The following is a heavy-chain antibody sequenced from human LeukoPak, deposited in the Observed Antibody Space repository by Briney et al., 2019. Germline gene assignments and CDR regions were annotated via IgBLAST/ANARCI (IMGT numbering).Heavy chain of an antibody. CDR1: GFAFSSYW. Sequence: GSLRLSCAASGFAFSSYWMSWVRQPPGKGLKWIGEIYHSGSTNYNPSLKSRVTISVDKSKNQFSLKLSSVTAADTAVYYCARAVASHCYTVGCPFYYYYYGMDVWGQGTTVTVSS. CDR3: ARAVASHCYTVGCPFYYYYYGMDV. D-gene: IGHD2-2*02. J-gene: IGHJ6*02. CDR2: IYHSGST. V-gene: IGHV4-4*02.